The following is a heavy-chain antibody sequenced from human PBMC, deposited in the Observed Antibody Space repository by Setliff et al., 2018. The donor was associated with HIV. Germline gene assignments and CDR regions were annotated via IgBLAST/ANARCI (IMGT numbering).Heavy chain of an antibody. J-gene: IGHJ6*02. V-gene: IGHV1-69*10. D-gene: IGHD3-22*01. CDR2: IIPILGIA. CDR3: ARDYFDGSTYPAGDHYYGMGV. Sequence: SVKVSCKASGGTFSSYAISWVRQAPGQGLEWMGGIIPILGIANYAQKFQGRVTLTADESTSTAYMELTSLRSEDTAVYYCARDYFDGSTYPAGDHYYGMGVWGQGNPGHRLL. CDR1: GGTFSSYA.